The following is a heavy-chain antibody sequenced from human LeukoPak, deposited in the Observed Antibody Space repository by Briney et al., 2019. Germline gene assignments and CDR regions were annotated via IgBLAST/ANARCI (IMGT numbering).Heavy chain of an antibody. D-gene: IGHD5-18*01. CDR3: TTAPSGYAYMNGWHLDY. CDR2: IKRKSDGETT. Sequence: GGSLRLSCAASGFGFSYAWMSWVRQAPGKGPEWIGRIKRKSDGETTDYAAPVKGRFTISRDDSKNTLFLQMNSLKTEDTAFYYCTTAPSGYAYMNGWHLDYWGQGVLVTVSS. V-gene: IGHV3-15*01. CDR1: GFGFSYAW. J-gene: IGHJ4*02.